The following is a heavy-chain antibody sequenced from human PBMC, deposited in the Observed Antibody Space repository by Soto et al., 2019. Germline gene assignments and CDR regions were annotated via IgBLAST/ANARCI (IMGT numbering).Heavy chain of an antibody. CDR3: ATHSWDH. Sequence: EVLVSESGGGLVQPGGSLRLSCAASGLTFSKADMSWVRQAPGKGLEWVSAITGSGVNTYYADSVKGRFTVSRDNSKNTLFLQMNSLRVEDTAIYYCATHSWDHWGQGTLVTVSS. J-gene: IGHJ4*02. CDR2: ITGSGVNT. V-gene: IGHV3-23*01. CDR1: GLTFSKAD.